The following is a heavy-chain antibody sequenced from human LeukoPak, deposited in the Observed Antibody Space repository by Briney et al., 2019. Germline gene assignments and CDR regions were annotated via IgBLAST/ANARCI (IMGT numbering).Heavy chain of an antibody. J-gene: IGHJ2*01. CDR3: ARDGLAAATLHWCFDL. D-gene: IGHD2-15*01. Sequence: GGSLRLSCAASGFTFSNAWMSWVRQAPGKGLEWVANIKQDGSEKYYVDSVKGRFTISRDNAKNSLYLQMNSLRAEDTAVYYCARDGLAAATLHWCFDLWGRGTLVTVSS. CDR1: GFTFSNAW. V-gene: IGHV3-7*01. CDR2: IKQDGSEK.